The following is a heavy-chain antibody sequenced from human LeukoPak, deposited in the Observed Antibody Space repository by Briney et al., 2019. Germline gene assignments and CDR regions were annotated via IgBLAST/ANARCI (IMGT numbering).Heavy chain of an antibody. V-gene: IGHV1-2*02. CDR3: ARLRGHFDY. D-gene: IGHD4-17*01. Sequence: GASVKVPCKASGYTFTSYDINWVRQAPGQGLEWMGWINPNSGGTNYAQKFQGRVTITRDTSISTAYMELSRLRSDDTAVYYCARLRGHFDYWGQGTLVTVSS. J-gene: IGHJ4*02. CDR1: GYTFTSYD. CDR2: INPNSGGT.